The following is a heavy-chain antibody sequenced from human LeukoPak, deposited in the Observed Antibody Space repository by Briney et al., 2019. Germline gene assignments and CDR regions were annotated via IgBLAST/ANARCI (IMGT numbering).Heavy chain of an antibody. V-gene: IGHV4-59*08. D-gene: IGHD3-16*01. CDR1: GGSISSSY. Sequence: SETLSLTCTVSGGSISSSYWSWIRQPPGKGLEWIGYVNYSGNTNYNPSLKSRVTISIDTSKNQFSLKLSTVTAADTAVYYCAGAGPYDYVWGSYNWFDPWGQGTLVTVSS. CDR3: AGAGPYDYVWGSYNWFDP. CDR2: VNYSGNT. J-gene: IGHJ5*02.